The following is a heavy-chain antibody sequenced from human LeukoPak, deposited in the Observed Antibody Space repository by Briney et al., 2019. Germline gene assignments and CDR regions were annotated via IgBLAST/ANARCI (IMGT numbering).Heavy chain of an antibody. CDR3: ATNSGNYLDL. Sequence: SETLSLTCTVSGASISSYYWSWIRQPPGKGLEWIGYIYYSGSTNYNPSLQSRVTISVDTSKNQFSLELSSVAAADTGVYYCATNSGNYLDLWGRGTLVTVSS. CDR2: IYYSGST. CDR1: GASISSYY. D-gene: IGHD1-26*01. J-gene: IGHJ2*01. V-gene: IGHV4-59*01.